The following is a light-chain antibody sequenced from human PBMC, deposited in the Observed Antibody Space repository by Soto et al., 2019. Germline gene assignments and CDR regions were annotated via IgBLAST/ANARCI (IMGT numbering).Light chain of an antibody. Sequence: EIVLTQSPGTLSLSPGERATLSCRASQSVSSSYLAWYQQKPGQAPRLLIYGASSRATGIPDRVSGSGSGTDFTLTISGLEPEDFGLYYCQHFGNSLWTLGQGTKVDIK. V-gene: IGKV3-20*01. CDR2: GAS. CDR3: QHFGNSLWT. J-gene: IGKJ1*01. CDR1: QSVSSSY.